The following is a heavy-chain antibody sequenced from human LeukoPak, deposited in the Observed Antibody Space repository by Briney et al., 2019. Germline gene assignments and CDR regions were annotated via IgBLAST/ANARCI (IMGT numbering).Heavy chain of an antibody. V-gene: IGHV3-9*01. CDR3: AREDYGGNSGIGRFDP. D-gene: IGHD4-23*01. J-gene: IGHJ5*02. Sequence: PGGSLRLSCAASGFTFDDYAMHWVRQAPGKGLEWVSGISWNSGSIGYADSVKGRFTISRDNAKNSLYLQMNSLRAEDTALYYCAREDYGGNSGIGRFDPWGQGTLVTVSS. CDR1: GFTFDDYA. CDR2: ISWNSGSI.